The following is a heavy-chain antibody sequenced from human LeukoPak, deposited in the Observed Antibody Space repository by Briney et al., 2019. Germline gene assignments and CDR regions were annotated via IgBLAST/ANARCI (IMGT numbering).Heavy chain of an antibody. V-gene: IGHV3-9*01. J-gene: IGHJ4*02. CDR1: GFTFDDYA. Sequence: GRSLRLSCAASGFTFDDYAMHWVRQAPEKGLEWVSGINWNRGNIDYADSVKGRFTISRDNAKNSLYLQMNSLRTEDTALYYCAKDMGYDSSGSLDYWGQGTLVTVSS. CDR2: INWNRGNI. D-gene: IGHD3-22*01. CDR3: AKDMGYDSSGSLDY.